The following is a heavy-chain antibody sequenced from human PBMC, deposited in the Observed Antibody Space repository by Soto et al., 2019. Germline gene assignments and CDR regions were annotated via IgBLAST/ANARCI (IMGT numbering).Heavy chain of an antibody. CDR3: AGVVDSYGPYYYYGMDV. CDR2: ISSSSSYI. CDR1: GFTFITYS. D-gene: IGHD3-10*01. Sequence: EVQLVESGGGLVKPGGSLRLSCAASGFTFITYSMNWVRQAPGKGLEWVSSISSSSSYIYYADSVKGRFTISRDNAKKSLYLQMNSLRAEDTAVYCCAGVVDSYGPYYYYGMDVWGQGTTVTVSS. V-gene: IGHV3-21*01. J-gene: IGHJ6*02.